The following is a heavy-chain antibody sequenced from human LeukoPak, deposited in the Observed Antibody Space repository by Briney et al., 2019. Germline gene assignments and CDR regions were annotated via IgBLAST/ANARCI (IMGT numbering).Heavy chain of an antibody. D-gene: IGHD6-19*01. Sequence: PGGSLRLSCAASGFTFPNYVMSWVRQAPGKGLEWVSGISGSGGNTYYADSVKGRFTISRDNAKNSLYLQMNSLRAEDTAVYYCAREAKNFYSSGSRYYFDYWGQGTLVTVSS. J-gene: IGHJ4*02. CDR3: AREAKNFYSSGSRYYFDY. CDR1: GFTFPNYV. V-gene: IGHV3-23*01. CDR2: ISGSGGNT.